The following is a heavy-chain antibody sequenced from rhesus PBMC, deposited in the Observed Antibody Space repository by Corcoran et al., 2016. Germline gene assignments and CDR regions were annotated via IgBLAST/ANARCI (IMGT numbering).Heavy chain of an antibody. CDR3: ARRLATVTLSYFDY. Sequence: QVQLQESGPGLVKPSETLSLTCAVSGYSISSGYYWGWIRQPPGKGLEWIGSIYGSGGSNYLNPSLKSRVTLSVDTSKNPFSLKLSSVTAADTAVYYCARRLATVTLSYFDYWGQGVLVTVSS. V-gene: IGHV4S14*01. CDR1: GYSISSGYY. CDR2: IYGSGGSN. D-gene: IGHD5-36*02. J-gene: IGHJ4*01.